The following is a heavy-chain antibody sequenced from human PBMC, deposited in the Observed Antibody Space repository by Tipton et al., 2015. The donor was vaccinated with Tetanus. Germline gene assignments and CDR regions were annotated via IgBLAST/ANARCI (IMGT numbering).Heavy chain of an antibody. Sequence: TLSLNCSVSGASISSSSYFWAWIRQTPGKGLEWIGTVFHSGTTYYNPSLKSRVTISVDTAKNQFSLKLTSVTAADTAVYYCARWIAVTGTDFDFWGQGTLVTVSS. J-gene: IGHJ4*02. CDR1: GASISSSSYF. CDR3: ARWIAVTGTDFDF. V-gene: IGHV4-39*01. D-gene: IGHD6-19*01. CDR2: VFHSGTT.